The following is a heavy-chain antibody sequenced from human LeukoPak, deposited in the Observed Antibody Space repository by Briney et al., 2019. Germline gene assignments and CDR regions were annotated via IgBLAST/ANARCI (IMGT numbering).Heavy chain of an antibody. J-gene: IGHJ6*03. CDR3: ARGPQVVPAAIGSRDYYYMDV. V-gene: IGHV1-3*01. D-gene: IGHD2-2*02. CDR1: GYSFSYYA. Sequence: GSSVKVSCKASGYSFSYYAMHWVRQAPGQRLEWMGWINVGNGNTKYSQKFQGRVTITRDTSASTAYMELSILRSEDTAVYYCARGPQVVPAAIGSRDYYYMDVWGKGTTVTVSS. CDR2: INVGNGNT.